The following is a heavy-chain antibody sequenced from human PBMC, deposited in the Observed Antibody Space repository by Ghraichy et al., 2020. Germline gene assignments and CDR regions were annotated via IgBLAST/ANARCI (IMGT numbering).Heavy chain of an antibody. CDR2: INAGNGNT. J-gene: IGHJ5*02. V-gene: IGHV1-3*01. CDR3: ARLRYNWNDVRRSGGFDP. CDR1: GYTFTSYA. Sequence: ASVKVSCKASGYTFTSYAMHWVRQAPGQRLEWMGWINAGNGNTKYSQKFQGRVTITRDTSASTAYMELSSLRSEDTAVYYCARLRYNWNDVRRSGGFDPWGQGTLVTVSS. D-gene: IGHD1-1*01.